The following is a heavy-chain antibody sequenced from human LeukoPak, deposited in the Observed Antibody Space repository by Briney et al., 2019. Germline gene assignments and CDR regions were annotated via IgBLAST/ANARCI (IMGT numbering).Heavy chain of an antibody. V-gene: IGHV4-31*03. CDR2: IYYGGST. Sequence: SETLSLTCTVSGGSISSGGYYWSWIRQHPGKGLEWIGYIYYGGSTYYNPSLKSRVTISVDTSKNQFSLKLSSVTAADTAVYYCARDVFSPLDWNHAFDIWGQGTMVTVSS. CDR1: GGSISSGGYY. J-gene: IGHJ3*02. D-gene: IGHD1-1*01. CDR3: ARDVFSPLDWNHAFDI.